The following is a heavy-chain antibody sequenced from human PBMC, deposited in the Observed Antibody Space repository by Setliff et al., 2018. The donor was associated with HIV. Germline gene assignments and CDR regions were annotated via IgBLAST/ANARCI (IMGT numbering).Heavy chain of an antibody. D-gene: IGHD3-16*01. CDR1: GGSISSRSYY. Sequence: PSETLSLTCSVFGGSISSRSYYWGWIRQSPGQGLEWIGNILSGGNTYYNPSLKSRVSMSVDTSKNQFTLKLNSVTAADTAVYYCARPQQGLGGGCHFDYWGRGTLVTVSS. V-gene: IGHV4-39*01. CDR3: ARPQQGLGGGCHFDY. CDR2: ILSGGNT. J-gene: IGHJ4*02.